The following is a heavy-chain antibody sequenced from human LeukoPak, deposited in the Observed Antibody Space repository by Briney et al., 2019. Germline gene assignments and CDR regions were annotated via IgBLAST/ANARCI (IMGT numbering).Heavy chain of an antibody. Sequence: PGGSLRLSCTVSGFTVSINSMTWVRQAPGKGLEWVSLIYSGGSTYYADSVKGRFTISRDNSKNTLYLQMNSLRAEDTAVYYCARAGVYGDYAAYWGQGTLVTVSS. J-gene: IGHJ4*02. V-gene: IGHV3-66*01. CDR1: GFTVSINS. CDR2: IYSGGST. D-gene: IGHD4-17*01. CDR3: ARAGVYGDYAAY.